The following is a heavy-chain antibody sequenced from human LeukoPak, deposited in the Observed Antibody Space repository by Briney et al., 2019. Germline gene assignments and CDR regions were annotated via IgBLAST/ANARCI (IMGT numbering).Heavy chain of an antibody. D-gene: IGHD2-2*01. CDR3: ARGSTSMGYYFDY. V-gene: IGHV4-34*01. CDR1: GGSFSGYY. J-gene: IGHJ4*02. CDR2: INHSGST. Sequence: SETLSLTCAVYGGSFSGYYWSWIRQPPGKGLGWIGEINHSGSTNYNPSLKSRVTISVDTSKNQFSLKLSSVTAADTAVYYCARGSTSMGYYFDYWGQGTLVTVSS.